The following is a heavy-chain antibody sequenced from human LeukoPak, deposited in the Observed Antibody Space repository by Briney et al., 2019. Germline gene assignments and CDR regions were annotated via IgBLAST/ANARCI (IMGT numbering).Heavy chain of an antibody. Sequence: PGGSLTLSCAASGFTFSNYAMSWVRQAPGKGLEWVSSISGSGGSTLYADPVKGRFTISRDNSKNTLYLQMSSLRAEDTAVYYCAKAYYDSSGYYNYFDYWGQGTLVTVSS. V-gene: IGHV3-23*01. J-gene: IGHJ4*02. CDR1: GFTFSNYA. CDR2: ISGSGGST. CDR3: AKAYYDSSGYYNYFDY. D-gene: IGHD3-22*01.